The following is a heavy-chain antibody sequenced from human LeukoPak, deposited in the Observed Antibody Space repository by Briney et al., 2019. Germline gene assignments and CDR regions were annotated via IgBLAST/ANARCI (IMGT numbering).Heavy chain of an antibody. V-gene: IGHV3-48*04. CDR3: ARESLGYCSGSTCYYFYMDF. J-gene: IGHJ6*03. Sequence: GGSLRLSCAASGFTFSSYSMNWVRQAPGKGLEWLSYISGSSSTIYYAESVKGRFTISRDNAKNSQYLQMNSLRAEDTAVYYCARESLGYCSGSTCYYFYMDFWGTGTTVTVSS. D-gene: IGHD2-15*01. CDR2: ISGSSSTI. CDR1: GFTFSSYS.